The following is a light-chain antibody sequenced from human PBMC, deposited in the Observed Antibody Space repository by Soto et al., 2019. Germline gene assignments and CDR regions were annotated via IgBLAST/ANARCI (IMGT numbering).Light chain of an antibody. J-gene: IGLJ3*02. CDR2: LNSDGRH. V-gene: IGLV4-69*01. Sequence: QPVLTQSPSASASLGASVKLTCTLSSGHSSYAIAWHQQQPEKGPRYLMKLNSDGRHSKGDGIPDRFSGSSSGAERYLTIPSLQFEDEADYYCQTWGTGIQVFGGGTKLTVL. CDR3: QTWGTGIQV. CDR1: SGHSSYA.